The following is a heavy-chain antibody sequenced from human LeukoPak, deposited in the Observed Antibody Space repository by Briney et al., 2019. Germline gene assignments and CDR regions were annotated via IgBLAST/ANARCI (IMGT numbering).Heavy chain of an antibody. CDR3: ARGCSGGSCRFDY. J-gene: IGHJ4*02. CDR2: VDPEDGET. CDR1: GYTFTDYY. V-gene: IGHV1-69-2*01. D-gene: IGHD2-15*01. Sequence: ASVKVSRKVSGYTFTDYYMHWVQQAPGKGLEWMGLVDPEDGETIYAEKFQGRVTITADTSTDTAYMELRSLRSDDTAVYYCARGCSGGSCRFDYWGQGTLVTVSS.